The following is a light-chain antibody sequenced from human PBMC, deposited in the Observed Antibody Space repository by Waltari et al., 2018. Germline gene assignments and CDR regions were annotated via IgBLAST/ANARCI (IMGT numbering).Light chain of an antibody. CDR3: QTGGHGTWV. V-gene: IGLV4-69*01. J-gene: IGLJ3*02. CDR1: SGHSSNV. CDR2: VNSDGSH. Sequence: QLVLTQSPSASASLGASVKLTCTLSSGHSSNVIAWLQQQQEKGPRYLMKVNSDGSHSKVNSIPARFSRSASGTEHYLTLSGLQAEDEADYYCQTGGHGTWVFGGGTKLTVL.